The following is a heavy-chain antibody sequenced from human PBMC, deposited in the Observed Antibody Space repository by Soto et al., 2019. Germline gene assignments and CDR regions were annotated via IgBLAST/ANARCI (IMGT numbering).Heavy chain of an antibody. V-gene: IGHV4-61*01. J-gene: IGHJ4*02. Sequence: SETLSLTXTVSGVSVNSGSFYWAWIRQPPGKGLEWIGFGSYSGTTNYKPSLKSRVTISVDTSRSQISLKVTSLTAADTAVYYCARGATVTQYDYWGQGTLVTAPQ. CDR1: GVSVNSGSFY. D-gene: IGHD4-17*01. CDR3: ARGATVTQYDY. CDR2: GSYSGTT.